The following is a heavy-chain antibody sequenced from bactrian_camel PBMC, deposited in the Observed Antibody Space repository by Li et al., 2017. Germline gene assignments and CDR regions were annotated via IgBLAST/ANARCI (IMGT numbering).Heavy chain of an antibody. J-gene: IGHJ6*01. CDR3: AAGDACVGTKLPAALFGY. CDR2: LYTVGVSK. CDR1: GTTFNRNW. D-gene: IGHD5*01. V-gene: IGHV3S1*01. Sequence: HVQLVESGGGSVQPGGSLTLSCAASGTTFNRNWMGWFRQGPEKEREWVAHLYTVGVSKYYADSAKGRFTISQGNAKNSVYLQMNNLKPEDTAMYYCAAGDACVGTKLPAALFGYWGQGTQVTVS.